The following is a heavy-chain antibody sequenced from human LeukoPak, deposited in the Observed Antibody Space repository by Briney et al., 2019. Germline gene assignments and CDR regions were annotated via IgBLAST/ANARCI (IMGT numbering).Heavy chain of an antibody. Sequence: PGGSLRLSCAASGFTFSSYAMSWVRQAPGKGLEWVSAISGSGGSTYYADSVKGRFTISRDDSKNTLYLQMNSVRAEDTAVYYCARYRGVYTDYYFDYWGQGTLVTVSS. V-gene: IGHV3-23*01. D-gene: IGHD3-10*01. CDR2: ISGSGGST. CDR1: GFTFSSYA. J-gene: IGHJ4*02. CDR3: ARYRGVYTDYYFDY.